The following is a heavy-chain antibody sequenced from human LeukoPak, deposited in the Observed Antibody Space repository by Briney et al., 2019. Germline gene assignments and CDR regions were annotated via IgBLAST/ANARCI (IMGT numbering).Heavy chain of an antibody. CDR2: IYYSGST. V-gene: IGHV4-59*01. CDR3: AKAIVGATHDAFDI. Sequence: SETLPLTCTVSGGSISSYYWSWIRQPPGKGLEWIGYIYYSGSTNYNPSLKSRVTISVDTSKNQFSLRLSSVTAADTAVYYCAKAIVGATHDAFDIWGQGTMVTVSS. CDR1: GGSISSYY. J-gene: IGHJ3*02. D-gene: IGHD1-26*01.